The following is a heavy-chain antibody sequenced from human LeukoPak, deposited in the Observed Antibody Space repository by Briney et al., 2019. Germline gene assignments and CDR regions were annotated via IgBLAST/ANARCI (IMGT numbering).Heavy chain of an antibody. CDR1: GYTFTSYW. V-gene: IGHV5-51*01. Sequence: GESLKISCQAYGYTFTSYWSGWVRQMPGRGLEWMGIIYPGDSDTRYSPSFRGHVSISADKSSNTAYLQWSSLTASDTAMYYCVRHRPDNAVDERGSLDYWGQGTLVTVSS. J-gene: IGHJ4*02. D-gene: IGHD4-23*01. CDR3: VRHRPDNAVDERGSLDY. CDR2: IYPGDSDT.